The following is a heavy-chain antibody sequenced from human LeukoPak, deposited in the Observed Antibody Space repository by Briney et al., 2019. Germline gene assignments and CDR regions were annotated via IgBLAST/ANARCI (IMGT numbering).Heavy chain of an antibody. CDR1: GYTFRQYS. CDR3: ATVLWASGNSYFDY. V-gene: IGHV1-18*01. D-gene: IGHD4-23*01. Sequence: ASVKVSCKASGYTFRQYSISWVRQAPGKGFEWMGWVSPSHTTRVYAQEFQGRVTMTADTNTNTVSMELRSLRSDDTAVYYCATVLWASGNSYFDYWGQGTLVTVSS. CDR2: VSPSHTTR. J-gene: IGHJ4*02.